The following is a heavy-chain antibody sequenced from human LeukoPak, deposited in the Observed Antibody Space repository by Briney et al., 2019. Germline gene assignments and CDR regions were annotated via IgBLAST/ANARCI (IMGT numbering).Heavy chain of an antibody. CDR3: TRLHGSGSYYPDYFDY. D-gene: IGHD3-10*01. CDR1: GFTFSGSA. V-gene: IGHV3-73*01. CDR2: IRSKANSYAT. J-gene: IGHJ4*02. Sequence: GGSLRLSCAASGFTFSGSAMHWVRQASGKGLEWVGRIRSKANSYATAYAASVKGRFTISRDDSKNTAYLQMNSLKTVDTAVYYCTRLHGSGSYYPDYFDYWGQGTLVTVSS.